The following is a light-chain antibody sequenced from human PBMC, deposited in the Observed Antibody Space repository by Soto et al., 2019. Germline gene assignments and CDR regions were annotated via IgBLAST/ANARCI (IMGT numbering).Light chain of an antibody. CDR1: QSVSSY. Sequence: EIVLTQSPATLSLSPGERATLSCRASQSVSSYLAWYQQKPGQAPRLLVYDASNRATGIPARFSGSGSGTDFTLTISSLQPEDFATYYCQQSYSTPLFGQGTRLEI. CDR2: DAS. J-gene: IGKJ5*01. V-gene: IGKV3-11*01. CDR3: QQSYSTPL.